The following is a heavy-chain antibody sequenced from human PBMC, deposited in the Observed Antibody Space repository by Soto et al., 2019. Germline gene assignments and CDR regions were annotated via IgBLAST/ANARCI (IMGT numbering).Heavy chain of an antibody. Sequence: ASVKVSCKASGYTFTRSGISWVRQAPGQGPEWMGWISSYNGDTNYAQTFQGRVTITRDTSASTAYMELSSLRSEDTAVYYCATIPLRYDSSGYYYVPFGAFDIWGQGTMVTVSS. D-gene: IGHD3-22*01. CDR1: GYTFTRSG. J-gene: IGHJ3*02. CDR2: ISSYNGDT. CDR3: ATIPLRYDSSGYYYVPFGAFDI. V-gene: IGHV1-18*01.